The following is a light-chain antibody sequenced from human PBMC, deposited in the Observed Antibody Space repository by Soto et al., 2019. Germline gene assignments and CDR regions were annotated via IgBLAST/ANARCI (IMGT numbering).Light chain of an antibody. CDR3: SSYTSSSVVI. CDR2: DVS. J-gene: IGLJ2*01. V-gene: IGLV2-14*03. Sequence: QSALTQPASVSGSPGQSITISCTGSSSDVGAYNYVSWYQQHPGKAPKVMIFDVSNRPSGVSNRFSGSKSGITASLTISGLQAEDEADYYCSSYTSSSVVIFGGGTQLTVL. CDR1: SSDVGAYNY.